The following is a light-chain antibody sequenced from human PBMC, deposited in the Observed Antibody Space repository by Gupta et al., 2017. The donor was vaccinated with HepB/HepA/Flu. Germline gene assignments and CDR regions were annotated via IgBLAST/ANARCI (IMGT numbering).Light chain of an antibody. J-gene: IGKJ1*01. V-gene: IGKV1-33*01. Sequence: DIQMTHSPSSLSASVGDRVTITCQASQDISNYLNWYQQKPEKAPKLLIYDASNLETGVPSRFSGSGSGTDFTFTISSLQPEDIATYYCQQYDNLPSWTFGQGTKVEIK. CDR1: QDISNY. CDR3: QQYDNLPSWT. CDR2: DAS.